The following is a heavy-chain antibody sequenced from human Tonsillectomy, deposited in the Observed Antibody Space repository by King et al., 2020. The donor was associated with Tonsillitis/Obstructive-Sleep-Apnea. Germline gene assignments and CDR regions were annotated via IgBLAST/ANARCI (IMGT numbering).Heavy chain of an antibody. D-gene: IGHD3-22*01. CDR3: ARRFDSSGYSYYFDY. V-gene: IGHV5-51*01. CDR1: GYSFTSYW. J-gene: IGHJ4*02. CDR2: ISPGDSDT. Sequence: QLVQSGAEVKKPGEALKISCKGSGYSFTSYWIGWVRQMPGKGLEWMGIISPGDSDTRYSPSFQGQVTISADKSISTAYLQWSSLKASDTAMYYCARRFDSSGYSYYFDYWGQGTLVTVSS.